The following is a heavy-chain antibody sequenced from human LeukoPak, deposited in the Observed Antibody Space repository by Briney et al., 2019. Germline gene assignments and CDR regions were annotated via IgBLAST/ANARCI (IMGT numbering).Heavy chain of an antibody. J-gene: IGHJ4*02. CDR2: INHSGST. D-gene: IGHD5-12*01. Sequence: KPSETLSLTCAVYGGSFSGYYWSWIRQPPGKGLEWIGGINHSGSTNYNPSLKSRVTISVDPSKNQFSLKPSSVTAADTAVYYCARMGGYGRWLRPGAVGYWGQGTLVTVSS. CDR1: GGSFSGYY. V-gene: IGHV4-34*01. CDR3: ARMGGYGRWLRPGAVGY.